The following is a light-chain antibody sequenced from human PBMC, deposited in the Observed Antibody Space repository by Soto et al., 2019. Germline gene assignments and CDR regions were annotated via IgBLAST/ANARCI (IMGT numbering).Light chain of an antibody. CDR1: QTISSW. Sequence: DIQMTQSPSTLSASVGDRVTITCRASQTISSWLAWYQQKPGQAPKLLIYKASSLESAVPSRFSGSGSGTEFTLTISGLQPDDFASYYCQQYNSYPLTFGGGTKWIS. CDR3: QQYNSYPLT. CDR2: KAS. J-gene: IGKJ4*01. V-gene: IGKV1-5*03.